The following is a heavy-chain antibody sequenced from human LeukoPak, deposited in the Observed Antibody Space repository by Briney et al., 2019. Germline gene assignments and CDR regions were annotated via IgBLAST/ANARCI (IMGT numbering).Heavy chain of an antibody. CDR1: GYSFTTYW. D-gene: IGHD5-12*01. Sequence: GESLKISWKVSGYSFTTYWISWVRQMPGKGLEWMGKIDPSDSYTIYSPSFQGHVTISADKSISTAYLQWSSLKVSDTAMYYCARTSGYEASPDYWGQGTLVTVSS. V-gene: IGHV5-10-1*01. CDR3: ARTSGYEASPDY. CDR2: IDPSDSYT. J-gene: IGHJ4*02.